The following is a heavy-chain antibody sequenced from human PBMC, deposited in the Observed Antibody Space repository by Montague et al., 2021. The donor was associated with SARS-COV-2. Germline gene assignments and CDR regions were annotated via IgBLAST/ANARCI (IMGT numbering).Heavy chain of an antibody. V-gene: IGHV3-30*04. CDR1: GFTFSSYS. CDR2: ISYDGSHE. CDR3: ATSVHYYGTSGYFNF. Sequence: SLRLSCAASGFTFSSYSMHWVRQAPGKGLEWVAFISYDGSHEHYGKSVKGRFTISRDNPKSTMYLQMNSLRAEDTAIYYCATSVHYYGTSGYFNFWGRGTLVSVPS. D-gene: IGHD3-22*01. J-gene: IGHJ4*02.